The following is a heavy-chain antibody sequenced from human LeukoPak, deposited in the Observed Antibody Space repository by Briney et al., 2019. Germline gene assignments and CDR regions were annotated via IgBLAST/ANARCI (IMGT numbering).Heavy chain of an antibody. CDR1: GFTLSGYA. V-gene: IGHV3-64*01. J-gene: IGHJ6*02. CDR2: ISSQGTIT. Sequence: HPGGSLRLSCAASGFTLSGYAMHWVRQVPGKGLEYVAGISSQGTITDYGSSVKARFTISRDNSKNKLYLQMGSLRAEDTAVYYCARYSGSTGVYGMDVWGQGTTVTVSS. CDR3: ARYSGSTGVYGMDV. D-gene: IGHD1-26*01.